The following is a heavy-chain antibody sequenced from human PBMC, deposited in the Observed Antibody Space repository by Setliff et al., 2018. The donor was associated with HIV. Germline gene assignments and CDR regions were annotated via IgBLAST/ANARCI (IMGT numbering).Heavy chain of an antibody. J-gene: IGHJ4*02. CDR3: AKDHATSSWFTALLDY. D-gene: IGHD6-13*01. V-gene: IGHV4-39*07. CDR1: GGSISSSSYY. Sequence: SETLSLTCSVSGGSISSSSYYGGWIRQPPGKGLEWIGSIYYSGSTYYNPSLKSRITISLDTSKNQFSLRMRSVTAADTAVYYCAKDHATSSWFTALLDYWGQGALVTVSS. CDR2: IYYSGST.